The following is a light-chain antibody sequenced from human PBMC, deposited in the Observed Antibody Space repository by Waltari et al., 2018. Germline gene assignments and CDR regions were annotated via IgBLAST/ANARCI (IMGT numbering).Light chain of an antibody. Sequence: DIQMTQSPSTLSASVGDRVTITCRASQSISSLLAWYQQKPGKAPKLLIYKASSLESGVPSRFSGSGSGTDFTLTISSLQPDEFATYYCQQYDSYSGTFDQGTKVEIK. CDR3: QQYDSYSGT. CDR2: KAS. CDR1: QSISSL. J-gene: IGKJ1*01. V-gene: IGKV1-5*03.